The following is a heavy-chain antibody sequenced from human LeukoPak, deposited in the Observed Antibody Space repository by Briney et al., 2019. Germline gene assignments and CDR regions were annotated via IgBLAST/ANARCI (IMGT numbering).Heavy chain of an antibody. D-gene: IGHD3-10*01. Sequence: TGGSLRLSCAASGFTFTSCAMTWVRQAPGKGLEWVSAISGSGGGTFYADSVKGRFTVSRDNSKNTLYLQTNRLRAEDTAVYYCAKGPYASAWFGEYWGQGTLVTVSS. CDR3: AKGPYASAWFGEY. J-gene: IGHJ4*02. CDR2: ISGSGGGT. CDR1: GFTFTSCA. V-gene: IGHV3-23*01.